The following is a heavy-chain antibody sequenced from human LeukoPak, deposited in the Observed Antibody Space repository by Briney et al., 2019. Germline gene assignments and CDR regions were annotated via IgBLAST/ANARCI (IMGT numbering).Heavy chain of an antibody. CDR3: VPDFDY. V-gene: IGHV3-30*02. Sequence: GGSLRLSCAASGFTFSSYGMHWVRQAPGEGLDWVAFIRSDGSNKWYADSVKGRFTISRDNSENTLYLQMNGLTAEDTAVYYCVPDFDYWGQGTLVTVSS. CDR2: IRSDGSNK. CDR1: GFTFSSYG. J-gene: IGHJ4*02.